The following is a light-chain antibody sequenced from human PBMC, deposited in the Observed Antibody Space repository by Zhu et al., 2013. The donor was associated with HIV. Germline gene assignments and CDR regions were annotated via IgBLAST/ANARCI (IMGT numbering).Light chain of an antibody. CDR1: SSNIGAGYD. CDR3: QSYDTTLSAQV. J-gene: IGLJ2*01. CDR2: GNR. V-gene: IGLV1-40*01. Sequence: QSVLTQPPSVSGAPGQRVTISCTGNSSNIGAGYDVQWYQQLPGTAPKLLINGNRYRSSGVPDRFSGSKSGTSASLAITGLQSDDEADYYCQSYDTTLSAQVFGGGTKLTVL.